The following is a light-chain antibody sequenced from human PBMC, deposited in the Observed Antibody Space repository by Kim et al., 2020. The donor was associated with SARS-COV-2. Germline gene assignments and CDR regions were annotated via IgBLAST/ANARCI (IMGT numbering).Light chain of an antibody. CDR2: REN. CDR3: QVWDTDSSTYV. J-gene: IGLJ1*01. CDR1: NSGGKN. V-gene: IGLV3-9*01. Sequence: ARGHTDTITCGGNNSGGKNVHWYQQKPGQAPVLDIYRENDRPSRIPERFSGSNSGNTAILTISRAQAGDEADYYCQVWDTDSSTYVFGTGTKVTVL.